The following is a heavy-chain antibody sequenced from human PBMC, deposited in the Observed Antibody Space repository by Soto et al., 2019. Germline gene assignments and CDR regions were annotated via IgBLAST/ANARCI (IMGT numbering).Heavy chain of an antibody. D-gene: IGHD6-13*01. CDR3: ARDMAGIAAAGTNYYYYGMDV. CDR2: ISDSGNST. CDR1: GFTFSNYA. Sequence: GGSLRLSCAASGFTFSNYAMSWVRQAPGKGLEWVSAISDSGNSTYYADSVKGRFTISRDNSKNTLYLQMNSLRAEDTAVYYCARDMAGIAAAGTNYYYYGMDVWGQGTTVTVSS. J-gene: IGHJ6*02. V-gene: IGHV3-23*01.